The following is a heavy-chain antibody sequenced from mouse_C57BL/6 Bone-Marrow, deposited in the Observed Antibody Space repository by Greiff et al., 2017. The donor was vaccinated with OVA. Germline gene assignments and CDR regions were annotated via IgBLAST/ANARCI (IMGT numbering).Heavy chain of an antibody. CDR1: GYTFTSYG. J-gene: IGHJ4*01. CDR3: ARWGLRRDY. CDR2: IYPRSGNT. D-gene: IGHD3-1*01. V-gene: IGHV1-81*01. Sequence: VMLVESGAELARPGASVKLSCKASGYTFTSYGISWVKQRTGQGLEWIGEIYPRSGNTYYNEKFKGKATLTADKSSSTAYMELRSLTSEDSAVYFCARWGLRRDYWGQGTSVTVSS.